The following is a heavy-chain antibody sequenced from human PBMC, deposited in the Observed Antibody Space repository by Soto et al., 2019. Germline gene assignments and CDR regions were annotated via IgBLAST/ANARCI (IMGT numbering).Heavy chain of an antibody. Sequence: EVQLLESGGGLVQPAGSLRLSCAASGFTFTSYAMGWVRQAPGKGLECVSVVSRGGSTHYADSVTGRFIVSRDNSKNTVSLQMSSLRADDTAVYYCAKRRGAGGHFDYWGQGALVTVSS. J-gene: IGHJ4*02. CDR3: AKRRGAGGHFDY. CDR1: GFTFTSYA. V-gene: IGHV3-23*01. D-gene: IGHD2-15*01. CDR2: VSRGGST.